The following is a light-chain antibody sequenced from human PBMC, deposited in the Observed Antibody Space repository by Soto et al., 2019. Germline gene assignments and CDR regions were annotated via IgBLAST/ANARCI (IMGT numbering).Light chain of an antibody. Sequence: ERVVTQSPVTLSVSPGDTATLSCRASQRVSSHLAWYQQKPGQAPRLLIYAASTRATGIPVRFSGSGSETEFTLTIRSLQSEDFALYYCHRYNNWPWTFGQGTKVDIK. CDR2: AAS. CDR3: HRYNNWPWT. J-gene: IGKJ1*01. V-gene: IGKV3-15*01. CDR1: QRVSSH.